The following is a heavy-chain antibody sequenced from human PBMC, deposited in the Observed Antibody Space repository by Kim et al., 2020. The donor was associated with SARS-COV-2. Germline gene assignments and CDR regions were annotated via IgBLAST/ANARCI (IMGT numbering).Heavy chain of an antibody. CDR2: IWHDATNR. J-gene: IGHJ6*03. D-gene: IGHD2-21*01. CDR3: VRDGAGDLDYYMDV. Sequence: GGSLRLSCEPSGFTFSSFGMHWVRQAPGKGLEWVAVIWHDATNRYYADSVKGRFTISRDNSNNRLYLQMNSLRAEDTALYYCVRDGAGDLDYYMDVWGEGTTVTVSS. CDR1: GFTFSSFG. V-gene: IGHV3-33*01.